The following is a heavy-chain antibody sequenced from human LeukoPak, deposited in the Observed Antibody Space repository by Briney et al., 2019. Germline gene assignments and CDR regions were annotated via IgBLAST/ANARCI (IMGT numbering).Heavy chain of an antibody. Sequence: SETLSLTCTVSGGPISCYYWSWIRQPAGKGLEWIGRFNTSGSTNYNPSLKSRVTMSVDTSKNQFSLKLSSVTAADTAVYYCARVRDGYNYYYNYYMDAWGKGNTVTVSS. J-gene: IGHJ6*03. V-gene: IGHV4-4*07. CDR1: GGPISCYY. CDR3: ARVRDGYNYYYNYYMDA. D-gene: IGHD5-24*01. CDR2: FNTSGST.